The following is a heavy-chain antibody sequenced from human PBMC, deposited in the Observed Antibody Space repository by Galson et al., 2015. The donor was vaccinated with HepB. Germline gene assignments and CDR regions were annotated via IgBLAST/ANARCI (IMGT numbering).Heavy chain of an antibody. CDR2: ITTSAGST. CDR3: AKDGRAYFGVLTGAWVPSHFDY. CDR1: GFTFSTYA. V-gene: IGHV3-23*01. D-gene: IGHD3-9*01. Sequence: SLRLSCAASGFTFSTYAMSWVRQAPGKGLEWVSLITTSAGSTYYSDSVKGRFTIPRDNSKNTLYLQMNSLRAEDTAVYYCAKDGRAYFGVLTGAWVPSHFDYWGQGTLVTVSS. J-gene: IGHJ4*02.